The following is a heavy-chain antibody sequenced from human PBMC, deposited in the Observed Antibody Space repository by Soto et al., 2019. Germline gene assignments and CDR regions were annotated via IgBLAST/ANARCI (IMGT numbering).Heavy chain of an antibody. CDR2: TYYRSKWYN. D-gene: IGHD1-26*01. CDR3: ARAGWELPAYYYYGMDV. V-gene: IGHV6-1*01. CDR1: GDSVSSNSAA. Sequence: PSQTLSLTCAISGDSVSSNSAAWNWIRQSPSRGLEWLGRTYYRSKWYNDYAVSVKSRITINPDTSKNQFSLQLNSVTSEDTAVYYCARAGWELPAYYYYGMDVWGQGTTVTVSS. J-gene: IGHJ6*02.